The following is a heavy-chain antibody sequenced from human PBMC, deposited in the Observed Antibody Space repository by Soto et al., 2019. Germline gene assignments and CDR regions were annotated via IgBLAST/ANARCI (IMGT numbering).Heavy chain of an antibody. J-gene: IGHJ6*02. CDR1: GFTFSSYA. D-gene: IGHD3-9*01. CDR2: ISYDGSNK. V-gene: IGHV3-30-3*01. Sequence: PGGSLRLSCAASGFTFSSYAMHWVRQAPGKGLEWVAVISYDGSNKYYADSVRGRFTISRDNSKNTLYLQMNSLRAEDTAVYYCARTYYDILNGSHTDYGMDVWGQGTTVTVSS. CDR3: ARTYYDILNGSHTDYGMDV.